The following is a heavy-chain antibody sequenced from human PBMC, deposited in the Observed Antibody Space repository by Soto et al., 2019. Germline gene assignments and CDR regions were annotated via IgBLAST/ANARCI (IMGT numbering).Heavy chain of an antibody. D-gene: IGHD3-22*01. CDR2: ISGSGGST. Sequence: PWGALRLSCAASGFTFSSYAMSWVRQAPGKGLEWVSAISGSGGSTYYADSVKGRFTISRDNSKNTLYLQMNSLRAEDTAVYYCAKVSDDSSGYYFDYWGQGTLVTVSS. CDR1: GFTFSSYA. CDR3: AKVSDDSSGYYFDY. V-gene: IGHV3-23*01. J-gene: IGHJ4*02.